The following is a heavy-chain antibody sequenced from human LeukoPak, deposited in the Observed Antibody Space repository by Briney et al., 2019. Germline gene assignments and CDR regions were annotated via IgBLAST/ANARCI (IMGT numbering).Heavy chain of an antibody. CDR1: GFTFSSYG. V-gene: IGHV3-21*01. CDR2: IFSRSESI. CDR3: ARDRGWRTSGYYLYHFDY. D-gene: IGHD3-22*01. J-gene: IGHJ4*02. Sequence: GGSLRLPCAASGFTFSSYGMHWVRQAPGKGLEWVTCIFSRSESILYADSVKGRFTISRDNAKNSLYLQMDSLRVEDTAVYYCARDRGWRTSGYYLYHFDYWGQGTLVTFAS.